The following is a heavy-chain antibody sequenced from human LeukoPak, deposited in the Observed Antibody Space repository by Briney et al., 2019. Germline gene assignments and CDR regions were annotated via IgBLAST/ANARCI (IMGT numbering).Heavy chain of an antibody. D-gene: IGHD2-15*01. CDR3: ARDRVVVATTTPPYWYFDL. CDR1: EFIFSRFW. CDR2: INQDESAK. J-gene: IGHJ2*01. Sequence: GGSLRLSCAASEFIFSRFWMSWVRQAPGKGLEWVASINQDESAKFYVDSVMGRFTISRDNAKNSLFLHMNSLRVEDTALYYCARDRVVVATTTPPYWYFDLWGRGTWVTVSS. V-gene: IGHV3-7*03.